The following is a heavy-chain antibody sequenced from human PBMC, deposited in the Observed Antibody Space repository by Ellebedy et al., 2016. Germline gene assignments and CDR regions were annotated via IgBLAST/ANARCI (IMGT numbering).Heavy chain of an antibody. CDR2: MNPKSGNT. Sequence: ASVKVSCXASGYTFFIYDINWVRQATGQGLEWMGWMNPKSGNTGYVQKFQGRVTMTRNTSITTAYMELSSLRSDDTAVYYCARGRNWFDPWGQGTLVTVSS. V-gene: IGHV1-8*01. CDR3: ARGRNWFDP. J-gene: IGHJ5*02. CDR1: GYTFFIYD.